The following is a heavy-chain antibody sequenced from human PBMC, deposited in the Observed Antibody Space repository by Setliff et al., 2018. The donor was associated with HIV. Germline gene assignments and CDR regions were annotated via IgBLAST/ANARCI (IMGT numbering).Heavy chain of an antibody. Sequence: GGSLRLSCAASGFNFDDYGMSWVRQGPGKGLAWVAGISWSGSGIGYADSVKGRFTISRDNSKNTLYLQMSSLRVDDTAVYYCVKEAYSNTWNYYYYYIDVWGKGTTVTVSS. D-gene: IGHD6-13*01. CDR3: VKEAYSNTWNYYYYYIDV. CDR2: ISWSGSGI. CDR1: GFNFDDYG. J-gene: IGHJ6*03. V-gene: IGHV3-20*04.